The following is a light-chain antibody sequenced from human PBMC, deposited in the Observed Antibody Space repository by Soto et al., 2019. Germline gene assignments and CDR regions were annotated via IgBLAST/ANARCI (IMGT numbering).Light chain of an antibody. J-gene: IGKJ1*01. Sequence: ASRMTQSPSSLSASTGDRVTITFRASQGISSYLAWYQQKPGKAPKLLIYAASTLQSGVPSRFRGSGSGTDSTLTISCLQSEDFETYYCQQYYSYPRTFGQGTKVDIK. CDR1: QGISSY. CDR2: AAS. CDR3: QQYYSYPRT. V-gene: IGKV1-8*01.